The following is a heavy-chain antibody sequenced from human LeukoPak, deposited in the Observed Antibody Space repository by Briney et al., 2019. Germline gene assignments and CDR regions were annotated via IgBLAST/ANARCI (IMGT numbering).Heavy chain of an antibody. CDR2: IKQDGSEK. CDR3: ARGAAYGPFAFDI. J-gene: IGHJ3*02. Sequence: GGSLRLSCAASGFTFSSYWMSWVRQAPGKGLEWVANIKQDGSEKYYVDSVKGRFTISRGNAKNSLYLQMNSLRAEDTAVYYCARGAAYGPFAFDIWGQGTMVTVSS. D-gene: IGHD4-17*01. V-gene: IGHV3-7*01. CDR1: GFTFSSYW.